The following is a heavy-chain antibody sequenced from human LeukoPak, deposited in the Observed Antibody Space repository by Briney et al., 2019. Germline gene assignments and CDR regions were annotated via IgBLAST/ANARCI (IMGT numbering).Heavy chain of an antibody. Sequence: PGGSLRLSCAASGFTFSDYYMSWIRQAPGKGLEWVSAISGSGGSTYYADSVKGRFTISRDNSKNTLYLQMNSLRAEDTAVYYCANFGREEGDDSPYYFDYWGQGTLVTVSS. D-gene: IGHD3-22*01. V-gene: IGHV3-23*01. CDR3: ANFGREEGDDSPYYFDY. CDR1: GFTFSDYY. J-gene: IGHJ4*02. CDR2: ISGSGGST.